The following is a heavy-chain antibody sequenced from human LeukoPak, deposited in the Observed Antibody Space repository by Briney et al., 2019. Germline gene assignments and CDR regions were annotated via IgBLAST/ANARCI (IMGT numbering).Heavy chain of an antibody. CDR3: AKGYTAAWYDFDY. CDR2: IHFSPGYT. J-gene: IGHJ4*02. V-gene: IGHV3-23*01. Sequence: GGSLRLSCAASGFTFSSHAMSWVRQAPGKGLEWVSHIHFSPGYTYYADSVKGRFTISRDNSKNMLYLQMNSLRAEDTAVYYCAKGYTAAWYDFDYWGQGTLVTVSS. CDR1: GFTFSSHA. D-gene: IGHD5-12*01.